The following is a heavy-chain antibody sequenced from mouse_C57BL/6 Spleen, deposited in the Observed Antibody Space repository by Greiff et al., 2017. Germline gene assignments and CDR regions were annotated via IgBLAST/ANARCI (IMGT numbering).Heavy chain of an antibody. Sequence: ESGPGMVKPSQSLSLTCTVTGYSITSGYDWHWIRHFPGNQLEWMGYISYSGSTNYNPSLKSRISITPDTSKNHFFLKFNSVTTEYTATYYCARRGYAMDYWGQGTSVTVSS. CDR1: GYSITSGYD. J-gene: IGHJ4*01. CDR2: ISYSGST. CDR3: ARRGYAMDY. V-gene: IGHV3-1*01.